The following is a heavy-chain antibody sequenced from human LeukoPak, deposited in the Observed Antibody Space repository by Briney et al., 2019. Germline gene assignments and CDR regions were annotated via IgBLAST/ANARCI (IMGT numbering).Heavy chain of an antibody. CDR1: GFTVSDHY. Sequence: GGSLRLSCVASGFTVSDHYIDGVRQAPGKGLEWVGRNRDKSKSYTTDYAASVRGRFTISRDDSKNSLYLQMYSLKTEDTAVYFCTRPSYYDSRGYSTNGFDIWGQGTMVTVSS. D-gene: IGHD3-22*01. CDR3: TRPSYYDSRGYSTNGFDI. J-gene: IGHJ3*02. CDR2: NRDKSKSYTT. V-gene: IGHV3-72*01.